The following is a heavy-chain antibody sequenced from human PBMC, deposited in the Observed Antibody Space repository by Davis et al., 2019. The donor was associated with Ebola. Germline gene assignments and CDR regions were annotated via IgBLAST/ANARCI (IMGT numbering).Heavy chain of an antibody. CDR3: AKQPSGYYFDY. CDR2: IYHSGST. CDR1: GGSFSGYY. V-gene: IGHV4-30-2*01. J-gene: IGHJ4*02. D-gene: IGHD3-10*01. Sequence: SQTLSLTCAVYGGSFSGYYWSWIRQPPGKGLEWIGYIYHSGSTYYNPSLKSRVTISVDRSKNQFSLKLSSVTAADTAVYYCAKQPSGYYFDYWGQGTLVTVSS.